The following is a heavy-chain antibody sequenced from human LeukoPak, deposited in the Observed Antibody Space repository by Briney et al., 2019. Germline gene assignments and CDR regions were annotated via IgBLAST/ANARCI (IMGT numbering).Heavy chain of an antibody. Sequence: ASVKVSCKASGYTFTDYYMHWVRQAPGQGLEWMGWINPTSGATNYAQKFRGRVTVTRDTSIRTAYMELNRLGSDDTAVYYCARVSTIFTGSAYYYYFDYWGQGTLVTVSS. CDR2: INPTSGAT. J-gene: IGHJ4*02. D-gene: IGHD3-22*01. CDR3: ARVSTIFTGSAYYYYFDY. CDR1: GYTFTDYY. V-gene: IGHV1-2*02.